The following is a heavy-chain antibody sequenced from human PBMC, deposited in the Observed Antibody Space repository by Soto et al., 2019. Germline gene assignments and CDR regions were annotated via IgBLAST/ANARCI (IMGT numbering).Heavy chain of an antibody. Sequence: PSECLSLSCTVSGASMSSREYDWGWNRQTPGKGLEWIGNIDYNGVTYYNPSLKSRVTVSKDTSKNQFSLKVASVTAADTAIYYCGRVMIGTSRHTDSDYWGQGTQVTVSS. V-gene: IGHV4-39*01. CDR1: GASMSSREYD. D-gene: IGHD2-8*01. J-gene: IGHJ4*02. CDR2: IDYNGVT. CDR3: GRVMIGTSRHTDSDY.